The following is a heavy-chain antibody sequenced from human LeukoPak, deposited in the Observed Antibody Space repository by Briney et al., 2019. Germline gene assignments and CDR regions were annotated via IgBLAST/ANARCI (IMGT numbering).Heavy chain of an antibody. Sequence: GGSLRLSCAASGLTFSNYWMDWVRQAPGKGLEWVANIKQDGSEKYYVDSVKGRFTISRDNAKNSLYLQMNSLRAEDTAVYYCARIAVAGTVWFDPWGQGTLVTVSS. J-gene: IGHJ5*02. D-gene: IGHD6-19*01. CDR3: ARIAVAGTVWFDP. V-gene: IGHV3-7*03. CDR2: IKQDGSEK. CDR1: GLTFSNYW.